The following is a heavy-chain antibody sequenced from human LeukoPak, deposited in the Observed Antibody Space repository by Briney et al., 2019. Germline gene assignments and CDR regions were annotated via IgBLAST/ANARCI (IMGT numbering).Heavy chain of an antibody. CDR2: IYSGGST. CDR3: AKDRRGSPGLDP. CDR1: GFTVSSNY. D-gene: IGHD1-26*01. Sequence: PGGSLRLSCAASGFTVSSNYMSWVRQAPGKGLEWVSVIYSGGSTFYADSVKGRFTISRDNAKNSLYLQMNSLRAEDTAVYYCAKDRRGSPGLDPWGQGTLVTVSS. J-gene: IGHJ5*02. V-gene: IGHV3-53*01.